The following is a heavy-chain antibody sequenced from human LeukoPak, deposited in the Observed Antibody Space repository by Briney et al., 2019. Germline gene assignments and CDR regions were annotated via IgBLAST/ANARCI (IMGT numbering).Heavy chain of an antibody. CDR2: ISPNSGGT. V-gene: IGHV1-2*02. J-gene: IGHJ4*02. CDR1: GYTFTGYC. D-gene: IGHD6-6*01. CDR3: ARDLGYSSSEYYFDY. Sequence: AASVKVSCKASGYTFTGYCMHWVRQAPGQGLEWMGWISPNSGGTNYAQKFQGRATMTRDTSISTAYMELSRLRSDDTAVYYCARDLGYSSSEYYFDYWGQGTLVTVSS.